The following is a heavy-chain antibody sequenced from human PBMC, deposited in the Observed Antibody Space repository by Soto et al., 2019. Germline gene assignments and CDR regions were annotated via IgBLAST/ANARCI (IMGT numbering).Heavy chain of an antibody. V-gene: IGHV1-69*02. CDR3: ARVPRFGSSRPFDY. J-gene: IGHJ4*02. CDR1: GGTFSSYT. Sequence: QVQLVQSGAEVKKPGSSVKVSCKASGGTFSSYTISWVRQAPGQGLEWMGRIIPILGIANYAQKFQGRVTITADKSTSTAYMELSSLRSEDTAVYYCARVPRFGSSRPFDYWGQGTLVTVSS. D-gene: IGHD1-26*01. CDR2: IIPILGIA.